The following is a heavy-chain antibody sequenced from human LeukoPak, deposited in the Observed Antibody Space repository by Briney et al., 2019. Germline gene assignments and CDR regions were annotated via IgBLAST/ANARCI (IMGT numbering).Heavy chain of an antibody. J-gene: IGHJ4*02. V-gene: IGHV4-59*08. CDR1: GGSISSYY. Sequence: SETLSLTCTVSGGSISSYYWSWIRQPPGEGLEWIGYIYYSGSTNYNPSLKSRVTISVDTSKNQFSLKLSSVTAADTAVYYCARGDTVTLTPDYWGQGTLVTVSS. CDR2: IYYSGST. D-gene: IGHD4-4*01. CDR3: ARGDTVTLTPDY.